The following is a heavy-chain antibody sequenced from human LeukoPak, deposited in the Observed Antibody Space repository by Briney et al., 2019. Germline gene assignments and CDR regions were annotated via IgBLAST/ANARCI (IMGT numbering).Heavy chain of an antibody. CDR3: ARESHEGATRAYNWFDP. CDR2: ISSSSSYI. V-gene: IGHV3-21*01. CDR1: GFTFSSYS. D-gene: IGHD1-26*01. J-gene: IGHJ5*02. Sequence: GGPLRLSCAASGFTFSSYSMNWVRQAPGKGLEWVSSISSSSSYIYYADSVKGRFTISRDNAKNSLYLQMNNLRPEDTALYYCARESHEGATRAYNWFDPWGQGTLVSVSS.